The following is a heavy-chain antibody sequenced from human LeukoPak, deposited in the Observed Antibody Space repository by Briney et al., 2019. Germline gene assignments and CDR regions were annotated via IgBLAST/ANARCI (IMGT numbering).Heavy chain of an antibody. CDR3: AREGALEGATRYFDY. Sequence: PGGSLRLSCAASGFTFSSYAMSWVRQAPGKGLEWVSAITDSGGNTYYTAPVRGRFTISRDNSKNTLYLQMNSLRAEDTAVYYCAREGALEGATRYFDYWGQGTLVTVSS. J-gene: IGHJ4*02. CDR2: ITDSGGNT. V-gene: IGHV3-23*01. D-gene: IGHD1-26*01. CDR1: GFTFSSYA.